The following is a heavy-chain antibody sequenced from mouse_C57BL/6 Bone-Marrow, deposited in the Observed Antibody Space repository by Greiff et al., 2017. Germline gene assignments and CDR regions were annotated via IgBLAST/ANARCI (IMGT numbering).Heavy chain of an antibody. V-gene: IGHV1-50*01. CDR2: IDPSASYT. Sequence: QVQLQQPGAELVKPGASVKLSCKASGYTFTSYWMQWVKQRPGQGLEWIGEIDPSASYTNYNQKFKGKATLTVDTSSSTAYMQLSSLTSEDSAVYYCARPRLVYFDVWGTGTTVTVSS. J-gene: IGHJ1*03. CDR1: GYTFTSYW. CDR3: ARPRLVYFDV.